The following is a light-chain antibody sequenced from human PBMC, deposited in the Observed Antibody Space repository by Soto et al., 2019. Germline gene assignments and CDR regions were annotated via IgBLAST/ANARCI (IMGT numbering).Light chain of an antibody. V-gene: IGKV3-20*01. CDR2: ATS. CDR1: QTGNSDY. Sequence: TRSAATLSLSQRERATVSGRASQTGNSDYLAWFQQRPGQAPRLLIFATSRSATDIPDRFSGSGSGTDFTLAIRRLEPEDSAVYSCHQFRYSPPTFAQGTRWIS. J-gene: IGKJ1*01. CDR3: HQFRYSPPT.